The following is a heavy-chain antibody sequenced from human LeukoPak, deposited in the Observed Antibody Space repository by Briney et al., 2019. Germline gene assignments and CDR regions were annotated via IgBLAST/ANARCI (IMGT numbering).Heavy chain of an antibody. CDR3: TSAPTSPTVTTRAFDY. J-gene: IGHJ4*02. V-gene: IGHV4-39*07. CDR2: IYHSGST. Sequence: SETLSLTCTVSGGSISGSSYYWGWIRQPPGKGLEWIGEIYHSGSTNYNPSLKSRVTISVDKSKNQFSLKLSSVTAADTAVYYCTSAPTSPTVTTRAFDYWGQGTLVTVSS. CDR1: GGSISGSSYY. D-gene: IGHD4-17*01.